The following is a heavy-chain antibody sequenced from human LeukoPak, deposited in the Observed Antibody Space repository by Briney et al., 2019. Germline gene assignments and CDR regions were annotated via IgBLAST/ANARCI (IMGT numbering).Heavy chain of an antibody. CDR3: ARRRGGLYYDSSGYYYFDY. J-gene: IGHJ4*02. Sequence: ASVKVSCKASGYTFTGYYMHWVRQAPGQGLEWMGWINPNSGGTNYAQKFQGRVTMTRDTSISTAYMELSRLRSDDTAVYYCARRRGGLYYDSSGYYYFDYWGQGTLVTVSS. V-gene: IGHV1-2*02. D-gene: IGHD3-22*01. CDR2: INPNSGGT. CDR1: GYTFTGYY.